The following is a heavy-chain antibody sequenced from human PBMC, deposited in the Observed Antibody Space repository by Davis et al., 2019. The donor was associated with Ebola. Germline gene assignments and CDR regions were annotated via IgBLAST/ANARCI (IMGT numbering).Heavy chain of an antibody. J-gene: IGHJ5*02. CDR3: ARTDKNGWFDP. V-gene: IGHV3-11*06. CDR1: GFTFSDYY. Sequence: PGGSLRLSCAASGFTFSDYYMTWIRQSPGKGLEWVASLSSGGSFTNYADSVKDRFTISRDNAENSLFLQMSSLRADDTAVYYCARTDKNGWFDPWGQGSLVTVSS. CDR2: LSSGGSFT.